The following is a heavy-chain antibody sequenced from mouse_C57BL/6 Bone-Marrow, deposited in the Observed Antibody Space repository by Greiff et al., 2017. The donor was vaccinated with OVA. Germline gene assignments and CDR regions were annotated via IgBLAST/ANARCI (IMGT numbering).Heavy chain of an antibody. J-gene: IGHJ3*01. CDR2: IYPGSGST. CDR1: GYTFTSYW. V-gene: IGHV1-55*01. D-gene: IGHD5-5*01. CDR3: ARHYLFAY. Sequence: QVQLKESGAELVKPGASVKMSCKASGYTFTSYWITWVKQRPGHGLEWIGDIYPGSGSTNYNEKFKSKATLTVDTSSSTAYMQLSSLTSEDSAVYYCARHYLFAYWGQGTLVTVSA.